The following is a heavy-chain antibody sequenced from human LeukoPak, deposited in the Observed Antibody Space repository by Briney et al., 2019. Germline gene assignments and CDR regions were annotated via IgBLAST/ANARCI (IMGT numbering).Heavy chain of an antibody. D-gene: IGHD5-18*01. V-gene: IGHV1-8*03. CDR1: GYPFTSYD. J-gene: IGHJ4*02. Sequence: ASVKVSCKASGYPFTSYDINWVRQAAGQGLEWMGWLNPHSGNTGYAQKFQGRVTITTNNSPNTAYMELSSLRSDDTAVYYCASTCSGYNYGCFDYWGQGTLVTVSS. CDR3: ASTCSGYNYGCFDY. CDR2: LNPHSGNT.